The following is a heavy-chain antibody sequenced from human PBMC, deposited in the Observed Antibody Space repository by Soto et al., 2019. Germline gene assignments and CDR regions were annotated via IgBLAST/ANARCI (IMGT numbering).Heavy chain of an antibody. V-gene: IGHV1-18*01. J-gene: IGHJ3*02. Sequence: QVQLVQSGAEVKKSGASVKVSCKASGYTFTNYGIIWVRQAPGQGLEWMGWISTYNGDTNYAQKLQGRVTMTTDTSTSTAYMELRSLRSDDTALYYCTRGGTAGTFDMGGQGTMVTVSS. CDR3: TRGGTAGTFDM. CDR2: ISTYNGDT. CDR1: GYTFTNYG. D-gene: IGHD6-13*01.